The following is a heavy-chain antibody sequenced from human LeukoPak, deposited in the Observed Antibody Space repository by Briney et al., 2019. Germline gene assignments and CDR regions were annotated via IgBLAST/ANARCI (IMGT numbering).Heavy chain of an antibody. CDR2: IKPDSGAT. D-gene: IGHD4/OR15-4a*01. J-gene: IGHJ4*02. CDR3: ARDHDYGPDY. Sequence: ASVKVSCKASGYTFTVHYMHWLRQAPGQGLEWIGWIKPDSGATNFAQNFQGRVTMTSDTSINTAYMELSSLTSGDTAMYYCARDHDYGPDYWGQGTLVTVSA. V-gene: IGHV1-2*02. CDR1: GYTFTVHY.